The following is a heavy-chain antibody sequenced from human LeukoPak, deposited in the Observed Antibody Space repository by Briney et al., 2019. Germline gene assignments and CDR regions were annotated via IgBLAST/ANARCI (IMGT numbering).Heavy chain of an antibody. D-gene: IGHD3-22*01. V-gene: IGHV1-46*01. J-gene: IGHJ5*02. CDR3: ARGGTYYYGKSGINWCDP. CDR1: GYTFTSYY. CDR2: INPSGGST. Sequence: ASVKVSCKASGYTFTSYYMHWVRQAPGQGLEWMAIINPSGGSTNYAQTLQGRVTMTTDTSTSTAYMELRSLRSDDTAVYYCARGGTYYYGKSGINWCDPWGQGTPVTVSS.